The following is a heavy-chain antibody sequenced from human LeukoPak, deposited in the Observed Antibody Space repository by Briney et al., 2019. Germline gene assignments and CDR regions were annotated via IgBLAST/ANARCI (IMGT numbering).Heavy chain of an antibody. CDR1: GFTFSSYG. CDR2: IKEDGSEK. V-gene: IGHV3-7*01. CDR3: ARDNDYALDY. J-gene: IGHJ4*02. D-gene: IGHD4/OR15-4a*01. Sequence: GGSLRLSWAASGFTFSSYGMLWVRQAPGKGLEWVANIKEDGSEKYYVDSVKGRFTISRDNAKNSLYLQMNSLRAEDTAVYYCARDNDYALDYWGQGTLVTVSS.